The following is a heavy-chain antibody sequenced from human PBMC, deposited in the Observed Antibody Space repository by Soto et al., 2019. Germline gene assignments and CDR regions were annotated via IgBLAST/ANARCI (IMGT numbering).Heavy chain of an antibody. CDR1: GFAFRSYN. V-gene: IGHV3-21*01. Sequence: PGGSLTLSCAGSGFAFRSYNMNWVRQPPGKGLEWVASISSGSSNIYYADSVNGRFTISRDNAKDSLYLQMDSLRAEDSAVYYCASATVVAGTFDFWGQGTLLTVSS. CDR2: ISSGSSNI. CDR3: ASATVVAGTFDF. D-gene: IGHD2-15*01. J-gene: IGHJ4*02.